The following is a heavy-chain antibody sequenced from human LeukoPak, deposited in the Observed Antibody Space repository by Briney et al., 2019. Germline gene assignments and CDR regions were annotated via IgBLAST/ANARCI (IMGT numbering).Heavy chain of an antibody. CDR2: IYYDGST. V-gene: IGHV4-59*01. D-gene: IGHD3-10*01. CDR1: GGSISNYY. Sequence: PSETLSLTCTVSGGSISNYYWTWIRQPPGKGLEWIGSIYYDGSTNYNPSLKSRVTISLDTPKNQFSLKLSSVTAADTAVYYCARDGGYGSGSALWGQGTLIPVSS. J-gene: IGHJ4*02. CDR3: ARDGGYGSGSAL.